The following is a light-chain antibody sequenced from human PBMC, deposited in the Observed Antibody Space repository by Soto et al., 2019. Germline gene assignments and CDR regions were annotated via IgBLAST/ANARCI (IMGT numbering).Light chain of an antibody. CDR3: NSYAGSNTYV. J-gene: IGLJ1*01. V-gene: IGLV2-8*01. CDR2: AVV. CDR1: KNDVGGYNF. Sequence: QSALTQPRSVSGSPGQSVTISCTGTKNDVGGYNFVSWYQEHPGKAPQLIIYAVVQRPSGVPDRFSGSKSGNTASLTVSGLQAADEADYFCNSYAGSNTYVFGSGTKLTVL.